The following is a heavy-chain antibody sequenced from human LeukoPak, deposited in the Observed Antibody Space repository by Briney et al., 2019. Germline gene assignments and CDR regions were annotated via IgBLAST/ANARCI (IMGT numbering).Heavy chain of an antibody. CDR3: ARDDYDILTGPYYYYGMDV. Sequence: GGSLRLSCEASGFIFSSYWMSWVRQAPGKGLEWVANIKQDGSEKYYVDSVKGRFTISRDNAKNSLYLQMNSLRAEDTAVYYCARDDYDILTGPYYYYGMDVWGQGTTVTVSS. J-gene: IGHJ6*02. D-gene: IGHD3-9*01. CDR1: GFIFSSYW. V-gene: IGHV3-7*01. CDR2: IKQDGSEK.